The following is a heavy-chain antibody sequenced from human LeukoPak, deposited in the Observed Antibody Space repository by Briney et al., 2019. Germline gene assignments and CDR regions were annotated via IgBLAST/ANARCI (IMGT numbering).Heavy chain of an antibody. CDR1: GFTFSSYG. CDR2: ISYDGSNK. D-gene: IGHD3-22*01. CDR3: AKDRFKGYYDSSGYFGYYFDY. V-gene: IGHV3-30*18. Sequence: PGGSLRLSCAASGFTFSSYGMHWVRQAPGKGLEWVAVISYDGSNKYYADSVKGRFTISRDNSKNTLYLQMNSLRAEDTAVYYCAKDRFKGYYDSSGYFGYYFDYWGQGTLVTVSS. J-gene: IGHJ4*02.